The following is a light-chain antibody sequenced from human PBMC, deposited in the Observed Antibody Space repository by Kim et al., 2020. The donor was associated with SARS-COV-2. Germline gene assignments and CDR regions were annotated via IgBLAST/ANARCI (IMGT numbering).Light chain of an antibody. CDR3: AAWDGSLKGWV. Sequence: QSVLTQPSSVSEAPRQRVTISCSGSRANVGDNAVSWYQQLPGKPPKLLIYLDDLLPSGVSDRFSGSKFGTSASLAISDLQSEDEADYYCAAWDGSLKGWVFGGGTKVTVL. J-gene: IGLJ3*02. CDR1: RANVGDNA. V-gene: IGLV1-36*01. CDR2: LDD.